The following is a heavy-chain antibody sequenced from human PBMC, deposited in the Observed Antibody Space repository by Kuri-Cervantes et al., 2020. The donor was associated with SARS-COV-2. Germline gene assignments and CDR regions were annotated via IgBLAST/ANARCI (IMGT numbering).Heavy chain of an antibody. CDR3: ARGGSYDSSGYLSEIDY. J-gene: IGHJ4*01. D-gene: IGHD3-22*01. CDR2: INAGNGNT. V-gene: IGHV1-3*01. CDR1: GYTFTSYA. Sequence: ASVKVSCKASGYTFTSYAMHWVRQAPGQRLEWMGWINAGNGNTKYSQKFQGRVTITRDTSASTAYMELSSLRSEDTAVYYCARGGSYDSSGYLSEIDYWGNGTQVTVSS.